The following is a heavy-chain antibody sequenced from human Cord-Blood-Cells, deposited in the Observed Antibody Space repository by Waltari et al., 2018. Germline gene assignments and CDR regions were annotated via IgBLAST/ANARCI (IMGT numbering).Heavy chain of an antibody. D-gene: IGHD2-2*02. Sequence: QVQLVQSGAEVKKPGASVKVSCTASGYTFTSYGISWVRQAPGQGLEWMGWIIEYKSNTNYAQKVQGRVNMTTDTSTSTAYMELRSLRSDDTAVYYCARVLLVVPAAIRDSDLFDPWGQGTLVTVSS. CDR2: IIEYKSNT. CDR3: ARVLLVVPAAIRDSDLFDP. J-gene: IGHJ5*02. V-gene: IGHV1-18*04. CDR1: GYTFTSYG.